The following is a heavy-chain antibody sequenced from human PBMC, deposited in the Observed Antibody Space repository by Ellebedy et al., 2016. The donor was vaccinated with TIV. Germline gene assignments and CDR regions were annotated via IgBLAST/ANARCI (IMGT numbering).Heavy chain of an antibody. V-gene: IGHV1-69*13. J-gene: IGHJ4*02. D-gene: IGHD5-18*01. CDR1: GYTFTSYG. Sequence: SVKVSXXASGYTFTSYGISWVRQAPGQGLEWMGGIIPIFGTANYAQKFQGRVTITADESTSTAYMELRSLRSDDTAVYYCARDVGYSYGGYYFDYWGQGTLVTVSS. CDR3: ARDVGYSYGGYYFDY. CDR2: IIPIFGTA.